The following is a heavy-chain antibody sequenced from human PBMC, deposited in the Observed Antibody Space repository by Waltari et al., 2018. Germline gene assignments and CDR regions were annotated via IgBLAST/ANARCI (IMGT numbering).Heavy chain of an antibody. CDR2: INPSSGST. J-gene: IGHJ6*02. D-gene: IGHD1-1*01. CDR1: GYTFTNYY. CDR3: ARDQPPNDAGMDV. V-gene: IGHV1-46*01. Sequence: QVQLVQSGAEVKKPGASVKVSCKASGYTFTNYYIHWVRQAPGQGLEWMGIINPSSGSTSYAQKFQGRIAMTGDTSTSTVYMELTSLRSDDTAVYYCARDQPPNDAGMDVWGQGTRVTVSS.